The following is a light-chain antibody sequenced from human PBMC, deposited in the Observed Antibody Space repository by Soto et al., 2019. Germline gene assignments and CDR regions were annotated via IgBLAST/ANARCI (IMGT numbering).Light chain of an antibody. CDR1: QSVGSN. V-gene: IGKV3-15*01. J-gene: IGKJ1*01. Sequence: EIVTTQSPATLSVSPGERAALSCRASQSVGSNLAWYQQKPGQAPRLLIYGASTRATGVPARFSGSGSGTEFTLTISSLQSEDFAVYYCQQYNNWPRTFGQGTKVEIK. CDR3: QQYNNWPRT. CDR2: GAS.